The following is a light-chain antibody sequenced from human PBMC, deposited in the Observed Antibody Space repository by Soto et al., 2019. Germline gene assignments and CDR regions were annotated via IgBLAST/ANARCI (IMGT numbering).Light chain of an antibody. J-gene: IGKJ1*01. CDR2: AAS. CDR3: QQSYSTPVA. CDR1: QSISSY. Sequence: DIQMTQSPSSLSASVGDRVTITCRASQSISSYLNWYQQKQGKAPKLLIYAASSLQSGVPSSFSGSGSGTDFTLTFSSLQPEDFATYYCQQSYSTPVAFGQGT. V-gene: IGKV1-39*01.